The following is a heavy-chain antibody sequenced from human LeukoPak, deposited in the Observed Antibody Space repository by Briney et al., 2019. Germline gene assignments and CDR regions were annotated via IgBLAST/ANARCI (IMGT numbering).Heavy chain of an antibody. CDR2: IWHDGSVL. CDR1: GFTLRSYG. CDR3: ARDRGQDDPIDI. V-gene: IGHV3-33*01. Sequence: PGGSLRLSCAASGFTLRSYGTHWVRQAPGEGLEWVAVIWHDGSVLDYSESVKGRFTVSRDNRKNTLYLQMDSLRVEDTAVYYCARDRGQDDPIDIWGQGTLVTVSS. J-gene: IGHJ4*02. D-gene: IGHD3-10*01.